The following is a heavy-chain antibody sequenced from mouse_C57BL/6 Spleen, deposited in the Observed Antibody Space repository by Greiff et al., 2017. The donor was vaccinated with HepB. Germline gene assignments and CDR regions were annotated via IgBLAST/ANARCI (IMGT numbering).Heavy chain of an antibody. Sequence: VQLQQSGPELVKPGASVKISCKASGYAFSSSWMNWVKQRPGKGLEWIGRIYPGDGDTNYNGKFKGKATLTADKSSSTAYMQLSSLTSEDSAVYFCARYPLIYYGNDYIDYWGQGTTLTVSS. D-gene: IGHD2-1*01. J-gene: IGHJ2*01. V-gene: IGHV1-82*01. CDR3: ARYPLIYYGNDYIDY. CDR1: GYAFSSSW. CDR2: IYPGDGDT.